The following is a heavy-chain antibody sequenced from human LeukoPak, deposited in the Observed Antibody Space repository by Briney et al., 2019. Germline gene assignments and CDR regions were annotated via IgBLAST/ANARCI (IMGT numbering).Heavy chain of an antibody. Sequence: GGSLRLSCAASGFTYSSYWMSWVRQAPGKGLEWVANIKEDGSEKYYVDSVKGRFTISRDNARNSLYLQMNSLRAEDTAVYYCARDSPRSGWGMRYYFDYWGQGTLVTVSS. V-gene: IGHV3-7*01. D-gene: IGHD6-19*01. CDR2: IKEDGSEK. CDR1: GFTYSSYW. CDR3: ARDSPRSGWGMRYYFDY. J-gene: IGHJ4*02.